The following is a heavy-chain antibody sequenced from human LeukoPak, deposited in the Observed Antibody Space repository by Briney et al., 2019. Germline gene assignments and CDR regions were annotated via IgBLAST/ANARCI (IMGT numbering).Heavy chain of an antibody. V-gene: IGHV1-18*01. Sequence: GASVTLSFNSSGSTFTSYGISWVRHAPAQGLEWKGWISAYNGNTNYAQKLQGRVTMTTDTSTSTANMDLRSRRSDDTAVYYCARDTSRISKLIQLWLIDYWGQGTLVTVSS. CDR3: ARDTSRISKLIQLWLIDY. D-gene: IGHD5-18*01. CDR1: GSTFTSYG. J-gene: IGHJ4*02. CDR2: ISAYNGNT.